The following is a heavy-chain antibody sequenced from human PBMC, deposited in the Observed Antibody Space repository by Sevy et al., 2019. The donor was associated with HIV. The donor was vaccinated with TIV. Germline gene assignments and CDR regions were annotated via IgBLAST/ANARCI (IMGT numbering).Heavy chain of an antibody. V-gene: IGHV4-39*01. Sequence: SETLSLTCTVSGGSMSGSHYYWGWIRRPPGKGLEWIGSVYYSGSTHYNPSLKSRVTISVDTSKSFLSLELTSVIATDTAVYYCARNSTGHSFDYWGHGTLVTVSS. CDR2: VYYSGST. CDR3: ARNSTGHSFDY. J-gene: IGHJ4*01. D-gene: IGHD3-22*01. CDR1: GGSMSGSHYY.